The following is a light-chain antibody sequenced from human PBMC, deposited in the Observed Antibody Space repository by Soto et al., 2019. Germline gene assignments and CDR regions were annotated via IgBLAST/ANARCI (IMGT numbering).Light chain of an antibody. CDR2: LKSDGSH. Sequence: QSVLTQSPSASASLGASVKLTCTLRSGHNTYSIAWHQQQPEKGPRFLVKLKSDGSHSRGDGIPDRFSGSSSGAERYLTISSLQSEDEADYYCQTWATGIQVFGGGTKVTVL. J-gene: IGLJ2*01. CDR1: SGHNTYS. V-gene: IGLV4-69*01. CDR3: QTWATGIQV.